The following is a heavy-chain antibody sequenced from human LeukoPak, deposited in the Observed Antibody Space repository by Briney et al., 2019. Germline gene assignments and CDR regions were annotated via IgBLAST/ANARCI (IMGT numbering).Heavy chain of an antibody. J-gene: IGHJ4*02. V-gene: IGHV4-34*01. D-gene: IGHD3-3*01. CDR2: INHSGST. CDR1: GGSFSGYY. CDR3: ARGITIFGVVIRRGSYFDY. Sequence: PSGTLSLTCAVYGGSFSGYYWSWIRQPPGKGLEWIGEINHSGSTNYNPSLKSRVTISVDTSKNQFSLKLSSVTAADTAVYYCARGITIFGVVIRRGSYFDYWGQGTLVTVSS.